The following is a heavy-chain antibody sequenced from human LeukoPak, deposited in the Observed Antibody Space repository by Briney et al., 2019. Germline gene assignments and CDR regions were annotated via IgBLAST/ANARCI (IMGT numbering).Heavy chain of an antibody. D-gene: IGHD3-9*01. CDR2: ISGSGGST. CDR3: AKPYYDILTGYRPFDY. Sequence: GGSLRLSCAASGFTFSSYAMSWVRQAPGKGLEWVSAISGSGGSTYYADSVKGRFTISRDNSKNTLYLQMNSLRAEDTAVYYCAKPYYDILTGYRPFDYWGQGTLVTVSS. J-gene: IGHJ4*02. V-gene: IGHV3-23*01. CDR1: GFTFSSYA.